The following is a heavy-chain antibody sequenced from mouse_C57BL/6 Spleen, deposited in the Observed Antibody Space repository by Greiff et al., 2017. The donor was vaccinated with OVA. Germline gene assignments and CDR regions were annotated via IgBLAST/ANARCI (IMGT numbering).Heavy chain of an antibody. CDR3: ARQRTGHWYFDV. J-gene: IGHJ1*03. V-gene: IGHV1-54*01. CDR2: INPGRGGT. Sequence: LVESGAELVRPGTSVKVSCKASGYAFTHYWIVWVKQRPGQGLEWIGVINPGRGGTNYNEKFKGKATLTADKSSSTAYMQLSSLTSEDSAVYFCARQRTGHWYFDVWGTGTTVTVSS. D-gene: IGHD4-1*01. CDR1: GYAFTHYW.